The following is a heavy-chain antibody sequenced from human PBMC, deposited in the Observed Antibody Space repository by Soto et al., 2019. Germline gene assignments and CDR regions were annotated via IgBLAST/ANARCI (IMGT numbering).Heavy chain of an antibody. J-gene: IGHJ4*02. CDR3: ARHPHGDYILLDY. CDR1: GFTFSSYW. V-gene: IGHV3-7*01. D-gene: IGHD4-17*01. Sequence: EVQLVESGGGLVQPGGSLRLSCAASGFTFSSYWMSWVRQAPGKGLEWVANIKQDGSEKYYVDSVRGRFTISRDNAKNSLYLQMNSLRAEDTAVYYCARHPHGDYILLDYWGQGTLVTVSS. CDR2: IKQDGSEK.